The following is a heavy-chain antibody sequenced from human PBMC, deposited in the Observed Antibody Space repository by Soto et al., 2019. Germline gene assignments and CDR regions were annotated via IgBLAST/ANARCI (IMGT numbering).Heavy chain of an antibody. CDR2: FIPILGLA. Sequence: QVQLVQSGAEVKKPGSSVKVSCKASGGSFSSHTINWVRQAPGQGLEWVGRFIPILGLANYAQKFQGRDTLTADKSTSTVYMELSSLGSDDSAVYYCARPSSHIATSGTFNYWGQGTPVTVSS. CDR3: ARPSSHIATSGTFNY. CDR1: GGSFSSHT. V-gene: IGHV1-69*02. D-gene: IGHD1-26*01. J-gene: IGHJ4*02.